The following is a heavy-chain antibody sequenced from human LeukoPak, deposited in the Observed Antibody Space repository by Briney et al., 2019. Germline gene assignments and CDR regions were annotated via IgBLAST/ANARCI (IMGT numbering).Heavy chain of an antibody. CDR1: GGSISSYY. CDR2: IYTSGST. J-gene: IGHJ5*02. Sequence: PSETLSLTCTVSGGSISSYYRSWIRQPAGKGLEWNGRIYTSGSTNYNPSLKSRVTMSVDTSKNQFSLKLSSVTAADTAVYYCATYNWNYLKGGWFDPWGQGTLVTVSS. D-gene: IGHD1-7*01. V-gene: IGHV4-4*07. CDR3: ATYNWNYLKGGWFDP.